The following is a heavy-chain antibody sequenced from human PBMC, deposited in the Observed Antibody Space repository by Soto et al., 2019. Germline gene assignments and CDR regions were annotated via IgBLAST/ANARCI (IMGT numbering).Heavy chain of an antibody. V-gene: IGHV3-72*01. CDR3: TVLGSGNYFGAA. CDR1: GFTFSDHY. D-gene: IGHD3-10*01. CDR2: SKNKADSYTT. J-gene: IGHJ4*02. Sequence: ESGGGWVQPGGSLRRSCAASGFTFSDHYMDWVRQAPGKGLEWVGRSKNKADSYTTEYAASVKGRFTISRDGSKNSLFLQMNSLNTDDTAVYYCTVLGSGNYFGAAWGQGILVTVSS.